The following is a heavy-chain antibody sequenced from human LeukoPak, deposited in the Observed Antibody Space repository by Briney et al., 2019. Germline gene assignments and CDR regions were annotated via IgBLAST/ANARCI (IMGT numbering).Heavy chain of an antibody. V-gene: IGHV1-2*02. CDR2: INPNSGGT. J-gene: IGHJ6*03. CDR1: GYTFTGYY. CDR3: ARGTPTEFSSSALGYYYYYYMDV. Sequence: GASVKVSCKASGYTFTGYYMHWVRQAPGQGLEWMGWINPNSGGTNYAQKFQGRVTMTRDTSISTAYMELSRLRSDDTAVYYCARGTPTEFSSSALGYYYYYYMDVWGKGTTVTVSS. D-gene: IGHD6-6*01.